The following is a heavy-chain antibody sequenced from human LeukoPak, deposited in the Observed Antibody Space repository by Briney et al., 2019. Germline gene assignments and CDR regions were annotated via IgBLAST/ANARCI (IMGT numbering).Heavy chain of an antibody. CDR1: GFSFSATG. D-gene: IGHD3-9*01. V-gene: IGHV3-48*04. CDR3: ARDTLNGPFVISLDY. Sequence: GGSLRLSCAASGFSFSATGMQWVRQAPGKGLEWVSHISSDGHVETYVDSVRGRFTMSRDNAKNFLFLQMNGLRAEDTAVYYCARDTLNGPFVISLDYWGQGALVTVSS. J-gene: IGHJ4*02. CDR2: ISSDGHVE.